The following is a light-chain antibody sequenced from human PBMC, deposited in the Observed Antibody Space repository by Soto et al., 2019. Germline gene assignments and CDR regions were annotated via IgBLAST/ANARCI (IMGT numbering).Light chain of an antibody. Sequence: IVLTQSPGTLSLSPGERATLSCRASQSVSTSYLAWYQQKPGQAPRLLIYGTSSRTTGIPDRFSGSGSGTDFTLTINRLEPEDFAVYYCQQYETSPFTFGPGTKV. CDR3: QQYETSPFT. CDR1: QSVSTSY. V-gene: IGKV3-20*01. CDR2: GTS. J-gene: IGKJ3*01.